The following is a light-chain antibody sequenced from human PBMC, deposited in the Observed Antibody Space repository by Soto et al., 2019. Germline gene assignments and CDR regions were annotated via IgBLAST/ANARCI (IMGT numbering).Light chain of an antibody. V-gene: IGLV1-47*01. CDR2: RNN. Sequence: QSVLTQPPSASGTPEQRVTLSCSGSSSNIGSNYVYWYQQLPGTAPKLVIYRNNQRPSGVPDRFSGSKSGTSASLAISGLRSEDEADYYCAAWDDSLSGVVFGGGTKLTVL. J-gene: IGLJ2*01. CDR3: AAWDDSLSGVV. CDR1: SSNIGSNY.